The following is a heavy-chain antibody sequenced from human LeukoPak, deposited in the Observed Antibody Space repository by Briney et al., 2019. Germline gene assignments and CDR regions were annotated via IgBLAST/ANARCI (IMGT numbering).Heavy chain of an antibody. CDR3: ARGLSGYYYGSGSYYHFDY. Sequence: GGSLRLSCAASGFTFSSYWMSWVRQAPGKGLEWVANIKRDGSEKYYVDSVKGRFTISRDNAKNSLYLQMNSLRAEDTAVYYCARGLSGYYYGSGSYYHFDYWGQGTLVTVSS. CDR1: GFTFSSYW. D-gene: IGHD3-10*01. CDR2: IKRDGSEK. J-gene: IGHJ4*02. V-gene: IGHV3-7*03.